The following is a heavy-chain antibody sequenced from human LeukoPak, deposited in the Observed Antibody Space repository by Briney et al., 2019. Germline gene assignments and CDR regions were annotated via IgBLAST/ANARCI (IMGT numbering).Heavy chain of an antibody. CDR3: ARDNYYDSSGYHDY. Sequence: GRSLRLSCAASGFTFSSYGMLWVRQAPGKGLEGVAVIWYDGSNKYYADSVKGRFTISRDNSKNTLYLQMNSLRAEDTAVYYCARDNYYDSSGYHDYWGQGTLVTVSS. V-gene: IGHV3-33*01. CDR2: IWYDGSNK. CDR1: GFTFSSYG. J-gene: IGHJ4*02. D-gene: IGHD3-22*01.